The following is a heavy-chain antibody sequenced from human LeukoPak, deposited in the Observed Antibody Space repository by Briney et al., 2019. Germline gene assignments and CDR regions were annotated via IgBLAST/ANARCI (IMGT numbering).Heavy chain of an antibody. J-gene: IGHJ4*02. D-gene: IGHD3-16*01. CDR3: ARATGDQNFDY. V-gene: IGHV1-69*04. CDR2: IIPILGIA. CDR1: GGTFSSYA. Sequence: EASVKVSCKASGGTFSSYAISWVRQAPGQGLEWVGRIIPILGIANYAQKFQGRVTITADKSTSTAYMELSSLRSEDTAVYYCARATGDQNFDYWGQGTLVTVSS.